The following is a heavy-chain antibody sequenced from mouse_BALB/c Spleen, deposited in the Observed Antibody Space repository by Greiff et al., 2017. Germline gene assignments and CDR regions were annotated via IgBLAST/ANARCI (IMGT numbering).Heavy chain of an antibody. CDR2: IRLKSDNYAT. CDR3: TTPYYYGSSYPFAY. Sequence: EVKLVESGGGLVQPGGSMKLSCVASGFTFSSYWMSWVRQSPEKGLEWVAEIRLKSDNYATHYAESVKGKFTISRDDSKSRLYLQMNSLRAEDTGIYYCTTPYYYGSSYPFAYWGQGTLVTVSA. D-gene: IGHD1-1*01. CDR1: GFTFSSYW. V-gene: IGHV6-6*02. J-gene: IGHJ3*01.